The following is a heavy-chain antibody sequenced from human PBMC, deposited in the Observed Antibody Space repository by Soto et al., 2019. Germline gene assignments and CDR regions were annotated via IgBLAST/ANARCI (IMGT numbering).Heavy chain of an antibody. V-gene: IGHV3-21*01. D-gene: IGHD2-15*01. CDR3: ARGGGEFHY. J-gene: IGHJ4*02. CDR2: ISSSSSYI. CDR1: GSTFSSYS. Sequence: PGGSLRLSCAAPGSTFSSYSMNWVRQAPGKGLEWVSSISSSSSYIYYADSVKGRFTISRDNAKNSLYLQMNSLRAEDTAVYYCARGGGEFHYWGQGTMVTVSS.